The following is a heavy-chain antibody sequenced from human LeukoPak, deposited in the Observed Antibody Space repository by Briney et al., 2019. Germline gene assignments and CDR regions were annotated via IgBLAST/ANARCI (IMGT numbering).Heavy chain of an antibody. CDR3: ARGLATTTLSIAMTGLDH. J-gene: IGHJ4*02. D-gene: IGHD3-9*01. CDR2: MNPINGDT. V-gene: IGHV1-8*01. CDR1: GYTFTSYD. Sequence: ASVKVSCKPSGYTFTSYDINWVRQATGQGLEWMGWMNPINGDTGYAQKFQGRVTMTRDTSISTDYMELSSLSSEDTAVYYCARGLATTTLSIAMTGLDHWGPGTLVTVSS.